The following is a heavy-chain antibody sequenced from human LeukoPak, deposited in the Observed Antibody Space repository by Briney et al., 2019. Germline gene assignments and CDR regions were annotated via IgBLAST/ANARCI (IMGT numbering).Heavy chain of an antibody. Sequence: PSETLSLTCAVYGGSFSGYYWSWIRQPPGKGLEWIGRIYTSGSTNYNPSLKSRVTISVDTSKNQFSLKLSSVTAADTAVYYCARVYGPEDYWGQGTLVTVSS. J-gene: IGHJ4*02. CDR2: IYTSGST. CDR1: GGSFSGYY. V-gene: IGHV4-59*10. CDR3: ARVYGPEDY. D-gene: IGHD1-14*01.